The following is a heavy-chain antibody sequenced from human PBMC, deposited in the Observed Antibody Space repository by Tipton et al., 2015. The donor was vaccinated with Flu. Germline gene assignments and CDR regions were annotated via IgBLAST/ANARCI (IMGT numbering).Heavy chain of an antibody. CDR1: GGSISSYY. CDR2: IYYSGST. V-gene: IGHV4-59*01. J-gene: IGHJ6*02. CDR3: AREEKPYGMDV. Sequence: TLSLTCTVSGGSISSYYWSWIRQPPGKGLEWIGYIYYSGSTNYNPSLKSRVTISVDTSKNQFSLKLSSVTAADTAVYYRAREEKPYGMDVWGQGTTVTVSS.